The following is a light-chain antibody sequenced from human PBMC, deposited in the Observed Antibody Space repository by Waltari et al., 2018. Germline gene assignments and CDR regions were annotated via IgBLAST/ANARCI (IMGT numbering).Light chain of an antibody. Sequence: QSALTQPASVSGSPGQSITISCTGTSGDIGGYHYVSLYQQHPGKAPKLMIYDVTRWPSGVSKRFSGSKSGNTASLTISGLQAEDEADYYCTSYTSTNTVIFGGGTKVTV. CDR2: DVT. V-gene: IGLV2-14*03. CDR3: TSYTSTNTVI. J-gene: IGLJ2*01. CDR1: SGDIGGYHY.